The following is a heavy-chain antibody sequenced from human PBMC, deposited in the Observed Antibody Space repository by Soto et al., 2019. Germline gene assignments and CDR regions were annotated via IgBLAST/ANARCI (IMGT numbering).Heavy chain of an antibody. Sequence: PGGSLRLSCAASGFTFSSYAMSWVRQAPGKGLEWVSAISGSGGSTYYADSVKGRFTISRDNSRNTLYLQMNSLRAEDTAVYYCAKDQGIVVVPAATLDYWGQGTLVTVS. J-gene: IGHJ4*02. V-gene: IGHV3-23*01. CDR1: GFTFSSYA. CDR2: ISGSGGST. D-gene: IGHD2-2*01. CDR3: AKDQGIVVVPAATLDY.